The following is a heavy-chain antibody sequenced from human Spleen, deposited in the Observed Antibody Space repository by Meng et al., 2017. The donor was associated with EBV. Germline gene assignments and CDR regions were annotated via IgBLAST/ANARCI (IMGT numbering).Heavy chain of an antibody. V-gene: IGHV4-30-2*01. J-gene: IGHJ5*02. Sequence: QVQPQGFGSGLVRPSRTLSLTCTVSGDSITSGGYSWTWIRQTPGKGLEWIGNIYHSGTTYYNPSLKSRVTLSVDTSANQFSLKLSSVTAADTAIYYCARGSTGWSRGDDWFDPWGQGTLVTVSS. D-gene: IGHD6-19*01. CDR1: GDSITSGGYS. CDR3: ARGSTGWSRGDDWFDP. CDR2: IYHSGTT.